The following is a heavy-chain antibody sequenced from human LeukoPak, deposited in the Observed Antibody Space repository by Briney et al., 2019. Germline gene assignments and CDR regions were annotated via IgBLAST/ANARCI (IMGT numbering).Heavy chain of an antibody. Sequence: GSLRLSCTASGFTLGDYAMSWFRQAPGKGLEWVGFIRSKAYGGTTEYAASVKGRFTISRDDSKSIAYLQMNSLKTEDTAVYYCTRVFDSSGYPYYYYYGMDVWGQGTTVTVSS. CDR2: IRSKAYGGTT. J-gene: IGHJ6*02. CDR1: GFTLGDYA. D-gene: IGHD3-22*01. CDR3: TRVFDSSGYPYYYYYGMDV. V-gene: IGHV3-49*03.